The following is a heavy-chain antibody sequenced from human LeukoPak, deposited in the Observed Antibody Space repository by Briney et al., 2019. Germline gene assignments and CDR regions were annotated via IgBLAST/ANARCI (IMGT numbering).Heavy chain of an antibody. D-gene: IGHD6-13*01. Sequence: GGSLRLSCAASGFTFSSYWMHWVRHAPGKGLVWVSRINTDGSSTSYADSVKGRFTISRDNAKNTLYLQMNSLRAEDTAVYYCARVQQQLVRDAFDIWGQGTMVTVSS. J-gene: IGHJ3*02. CDR3: ARVQQQLVRDAFDI. CDR1: GFTFSSYW. CDR2: INTDGSST. V-gene: IGHV3-74*01.